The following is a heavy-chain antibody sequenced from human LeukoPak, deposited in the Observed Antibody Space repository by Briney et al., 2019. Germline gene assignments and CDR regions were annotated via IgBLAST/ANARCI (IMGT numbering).Heavy chain of an antibody. D-gene: IGHD4-11*01. J-gene: IGHJ5*02. V-gene: IGHV1-18*01. CDR1: GYTFTSYG. CDR2: ISAYNGNT. Sequence: GASVKVSCKASGYTFTSYGISWVRQAPGQGLEWMGWISAYNGNTNYAQKLQGRVTMTTDTSTSTAYMELRSLRFDDTAVYYCARDPRRYSNYVEWFDPWGQGTLVTVSS. CDR3: ARDPRRYSNYVEWFDP.